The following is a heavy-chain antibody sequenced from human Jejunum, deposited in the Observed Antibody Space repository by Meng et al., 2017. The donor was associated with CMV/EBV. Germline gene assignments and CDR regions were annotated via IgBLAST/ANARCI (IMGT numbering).Heavy chain of an antibody. Sequence: YCKASGYTFTGYYLHWVRQAPGQGLEWMGWINPKSGDTKYPQKFQDRVTMTRDTSIDTAYLEVSSLTSDDTAVYYCARRSMTSLGGWGPGTLVTVSS. CDR3: ARRSMTSLGG. CDR2: INPKSGDT. J-gene: IGHJ4*02. D-gene: IGHD3-16*01. V-gene: IGHV1-2*02. CDR1: GYTFTGYY.